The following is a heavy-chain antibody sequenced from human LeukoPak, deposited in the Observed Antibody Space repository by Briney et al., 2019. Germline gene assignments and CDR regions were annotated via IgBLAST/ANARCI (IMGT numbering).Heavy chain of an antibody. Sequence: PGGSLRLSCEASGFIFSSYVMGWVRQAPGKGLEWVSTFSASGGNTYYADSVKGRFTISRDISKNTLYLQLTSLRADDTAVYYCAKDGLVGATDWFDCWGQGTLVTVSS. CDR3: AKDGLVGATDWFDC. D-gene: IGHD1-26*01. CDR1: GFIFSSYV. J-gene: IGHJ4*02. CDR2: FSASGGNT. V-gene: IGHV3-23*01.